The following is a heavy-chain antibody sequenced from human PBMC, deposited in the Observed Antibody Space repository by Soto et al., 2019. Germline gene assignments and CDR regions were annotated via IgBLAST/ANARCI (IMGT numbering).Heavy chain of an antibody. CDR1: GFTFRSYA. CDR2: ISGSAGST. V-gene: IGHV3-23*01. CDR3: AKDGKAY. Sequence: GGSLRLSCAASGFTFRSYAMSWVRQAPGQGLEWVSAISGSAGSTYSADSVKGRVTISRDNSKNTLSLQMNSLTAEDTAVYDCAKDGKAYWGQGTLVTVSS. J-gene: IGHJ4*02.